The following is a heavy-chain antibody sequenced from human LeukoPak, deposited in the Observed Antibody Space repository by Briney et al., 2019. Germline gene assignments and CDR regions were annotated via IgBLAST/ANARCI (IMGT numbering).Heavy chain of an antibody. J-gene: IGHJ1*01. CDR3: LRLGGTTGQYSHH. V-gene: IGHV3-48*03. Sequence: PGGSLRLSCAASGFTFSSYEMNWVRQAPGKGLEWVSYITSSGDYTYYADSVKGRFTMSRDNAKNSLYLQMNSLRAEDTAVYYCLRLGGTTGQYSHHWGQGTRVTVSS. CDR1: GFTFSSYE. CDR2: ITSSGDYT. D-gene: IGHD1-7*01.